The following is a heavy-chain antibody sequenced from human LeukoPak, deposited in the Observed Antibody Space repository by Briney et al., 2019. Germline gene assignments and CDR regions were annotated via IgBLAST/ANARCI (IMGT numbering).Heavy chain of an antibody. CDR2: ISSGGSAL. CDR3: AELGITVIGGV. Sequence: GGSLRLSCAASGFTFSSYEMNWVRQAPGKWLEWVSYISSGGSALYYAAAVKGRFTISRDNANNSLYLQTNSLRAEDTAGYYCAELGITVIGGVWGKGTTVTISS. V-gene: IGHV3-48*03. D-gene: IGHD3-10*02. CDR1: GFTFSSYE. J-gene: IGHJ6*04.